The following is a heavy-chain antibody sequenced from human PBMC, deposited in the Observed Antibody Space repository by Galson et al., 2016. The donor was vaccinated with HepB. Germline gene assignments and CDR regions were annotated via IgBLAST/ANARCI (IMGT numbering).Heavy chain of an antibody. CDR3: ARVRDGYNFDAFDI. CDR2: IYHSGST. J-gene: IGHJ3*02. CDR1: GGSISSGGYS. V-gene: IGHV4-30-2*01. Sequence: TLSLTCAVSGGSISSGGYSWSWIRQPPGKGLEWIGYIYHSGSTYYNPSLKSRVTISVDRSKNQFSLKLSSVTAADTAVYYCARVRDGYNFDAFDIWGQGTMVTVSS. D-gene: IGHD5-24*01.